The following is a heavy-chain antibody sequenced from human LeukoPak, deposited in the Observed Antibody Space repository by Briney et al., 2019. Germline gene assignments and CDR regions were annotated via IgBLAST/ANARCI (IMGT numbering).Heavy chain of an antibody. V-gene: IGHV3-7*01. D-gene: IGHD2-15*01. Sequence: GGSLRLSCAASGFKSSYYWMTWVRQAPGKGLEWLANIKESGSEKYYVDSVKGRFTISRDNADNLVYLQMNSLRVEDTAVYYCARGWGEKGRCRGGTCNNPQFDYWGQGILVTVSS. J-gene: IGHJ4*02. CDR1: GFKSSYYW. CDR3: ARGWGEKGRCRGGTCNNPQFDY. CDR2: IKESGSEK.